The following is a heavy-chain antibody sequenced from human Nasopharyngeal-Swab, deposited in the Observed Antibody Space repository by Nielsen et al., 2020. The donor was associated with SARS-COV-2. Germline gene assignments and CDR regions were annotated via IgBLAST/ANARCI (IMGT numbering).Heavy chain of an antibody. CDR3: AREESIRGYSGYDPYYMDV. J-gene: IGHJ6*03. V-gene: IGHV1-69*06. CDR1: GGTFSSYA. CDR2: IIPIFGTA. Sequence: SVKVSCKASGGTFSSYAISWVRQAPGQGLEWMGGIIPIFGTANYAQKFQGRVTITADKSTSTAYMELSSLRSEDTAVYYCAREESIRGYSGYDPYYMDVRGKGTTVTVSS. D-gene: IGHD5-12*01.